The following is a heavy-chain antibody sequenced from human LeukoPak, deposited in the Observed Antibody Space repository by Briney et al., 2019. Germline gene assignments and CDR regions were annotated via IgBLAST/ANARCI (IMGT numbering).Heavy chain of an antibody. Sequence: GGSLRLSCAASGFTFSSYGMHWVRQAPGKGLEWVAFIRYDGSNKYYADSVKGRFTISRDNSKNTLYLQMNSLRAEDTAVYYCAGASFGVVTTPDYWGQGTLVTVSS. CDR2: IRYDGSNK. J-gene: IGHJ4*02. CDR1: GFTFSSYG. CDR3: AGASFGVVTTPDY. V-gene: IGHV3-30*02. D-gene: IGHD3-3*01.